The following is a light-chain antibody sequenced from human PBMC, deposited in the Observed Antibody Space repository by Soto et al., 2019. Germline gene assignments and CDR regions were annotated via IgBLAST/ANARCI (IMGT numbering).Light chain of an antibody. V-gene: IGKV1-39*01. CDR1: QDISNY. J-gene: IGKJ2*01. CDR2: AAS. CDR3: PQTYSMPYA. Sequence: RMTMATQASQDISNYLNWYQQKTGKAPKLLIYAASTLQTGVPSRFTGSGSGTDFTLTIISLQPEDYATYFCPQTYSMPYAFARGTKVDIK.